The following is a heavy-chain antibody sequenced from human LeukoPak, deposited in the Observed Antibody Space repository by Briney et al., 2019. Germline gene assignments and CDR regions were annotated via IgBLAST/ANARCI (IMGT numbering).Heavy chain of an antibody. CDR1: GFTFSSYA. Sequence: PGGSLRLSCAASGFTFSSYAMSWVRQAPGKGLEWVSATSGSGGSRYYADSVKGRFTISRDTPKNALYLEMNSLRAEDTAVYYCAKYSSSGGYTKGGTFDFWGQGTMVTVSS. CDR3: AKYSSSGGYTKGGTFDF. J-gene: IGHJ3*01. D-gene: IGHD3/OR15-3a*01. V-gene: IGHV3-23*01. CDR2: TSGSGGSR.